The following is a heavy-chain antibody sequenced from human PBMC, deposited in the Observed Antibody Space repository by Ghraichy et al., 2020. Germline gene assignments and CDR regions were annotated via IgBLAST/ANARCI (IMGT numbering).Heavy chain of an antibody. J-gene: IGHJ4*02. CDR3: ARGGFRGSFDY. V-gene: IGHV3-7*01. Sequence: GGSLRLSCAATGFTFSNYWMSWVRQAPGKGLEWVAQIMKEGSEKYYVDSVKGRFTISRDNAKNSLYLQMNSLRAEDTAVYYCARGGFRGSFDYWGQGILVTVSS. CDR2: IMKEGSEK. D-gene: IGHD3-16*01. CDR1: GFTFSNYW.